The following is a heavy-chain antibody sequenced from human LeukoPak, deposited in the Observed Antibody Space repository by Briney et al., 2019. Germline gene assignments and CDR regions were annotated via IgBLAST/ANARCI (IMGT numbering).Heavy chain of an antibody. CDR2: ISSASSTI. V-gene: IGHV3-48*01. CDR3: ARATPYGQEFDY. J-gene: IGHJ4*02. D-gene: IGHD4-17*01. Sequence: GGSLRLSCAASGFTFSSNFAMNWVRQAPGKGLEWVSYISSASSTIHYADSVKGRFTISRDNAKNSLYLQMNSLRADDTAVYYCARATPYGQEFDYWGQGTLVTVSS. CDR1: GFTFSSNFA.